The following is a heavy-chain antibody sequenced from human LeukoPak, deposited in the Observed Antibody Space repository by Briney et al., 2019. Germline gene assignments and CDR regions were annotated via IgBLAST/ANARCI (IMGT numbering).Heavy chain of an antibody. Sequence: HGESLKISCKGSGYSFTSYWISRVRQMPGKGLEWMGRIDPSDSYTNYSPSFQGHVTISADKSISTAYLQWSSPKASDTAMYYCAIRSKWRMGYYYYGMDVWGQGTTVTVSS. CDR3: AIRSKWRMGYYYYGMDV. CDR1: GYSFTSYW. D-gene: IGHD1-14*01. CDR2: IDPSDSYT. J-gene: IGHJ6*02. V-gene: IGHV5-10-1*01.